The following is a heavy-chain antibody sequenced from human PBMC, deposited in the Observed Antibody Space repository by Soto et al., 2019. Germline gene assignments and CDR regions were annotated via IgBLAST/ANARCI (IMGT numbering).Heavy chain of an antibody. CDR3: ARDAIENYYYYYGMDV. J-gene: IGHJ6*02. Sequence: HPGGSLRLSCAASGFTVSSNYMSWVRQAPGKGLEWVSVIYSGGSTYYADSVKGRFTISRDNSKNTLYLQMNSLRAEDTAVYYCARDAIENYYYYYGMDVWGQGTTVTVSS. V-gene: IGHV3-66*01. CDR2: IYSGGST. CDR1: GFTVSSNY. D-gene: IGHD3-22*01.